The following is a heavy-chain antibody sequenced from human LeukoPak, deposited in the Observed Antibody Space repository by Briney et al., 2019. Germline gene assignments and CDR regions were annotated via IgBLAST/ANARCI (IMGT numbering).Heavy chain of an antibody. D-gene: IGHD1-26*01. CDR1: GYTFTGYY. Sequence: ASVKVSCKASGYTFTGYYMHWVRQAPGQGLEWVGWINPRSGGTDYAQRLQGRVSMTTDTSIATAYMELSRLTSDDTAIYYRARGTIGRYSSVHDWGQGTLLIVSS. CDR3: ARGTIGRYSSVHD. V-gene: IGHV1-2*02. CDR2: INPRSGGT. J-gene: IGHJ1*01.